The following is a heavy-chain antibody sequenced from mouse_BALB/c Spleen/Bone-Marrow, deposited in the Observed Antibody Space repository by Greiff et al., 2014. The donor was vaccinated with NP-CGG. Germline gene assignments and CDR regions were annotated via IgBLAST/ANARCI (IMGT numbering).Heavy chain of an antibody. CDR1: GFNIKDTY. CDR3: ARYRLGTYFDY. Sequence: EVQLVEFGAELVKPGASVKLSCTASGFNIKDTYMHWVKQRPEQGLEWIGRVDPANGNTKYDPKFQGKATITADTSSNTAYLQLSSLTSEDTAVYYCARYRLGTYFDYWGQGTTLTVSS. CDR2: VDPANGNT. V-gene: IGHV14-3*02. J-gene: IGHJ2*01. D-gene: IGHD2-14*01.